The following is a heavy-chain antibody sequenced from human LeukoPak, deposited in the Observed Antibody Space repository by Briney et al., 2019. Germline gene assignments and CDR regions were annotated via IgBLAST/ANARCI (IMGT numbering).Heavy chain of an antibody. CDR2: IYYSGST. J-gene: IGHJ4*02. V-gene: IGHV4-39*07. CDR3: ARDSGSPWRKGYFDY. CDR1: GGSISSSSYY. Sequence: KTSETLSLTCTVSGGSISSSSYYWGWIRQPPGKGLEWIGSIYYSGSTYYNPSLKSRVTISVDTSKNQFSLKLSSVTAADTAVYYCARDSGSPWRKGYFDYWGQGTLVTVSS. D-gene: IGHD1-26*01.